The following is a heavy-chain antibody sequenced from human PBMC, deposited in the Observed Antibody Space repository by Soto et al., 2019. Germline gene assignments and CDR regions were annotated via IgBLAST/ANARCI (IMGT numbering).Heavy chain of an antibody. CDR1: GGSISSSSYY. CDR2: IYYSGST. J-gene: IGHJ4*02. V-gene: IGHV4-39*01. D-gene: IGHD4-17*01. Sequence: SETLSLTCTVSGGSISSSSYYWGWIRQPPGKGLEWIGSIYYSGSTYYNPSLKSRVTISVDTSKNQFSLKLSSVTAADTAVYYCARATVVTHNLRTVLDYWGQGTLVTVSS. CDR3: ARATVVTHNLRTVLDY.